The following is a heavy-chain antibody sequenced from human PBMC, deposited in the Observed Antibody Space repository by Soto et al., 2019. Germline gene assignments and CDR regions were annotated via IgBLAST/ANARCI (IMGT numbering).Heavy chain of an antibody. J-gene: IGHJ2*01. CDR3: ADLNWYFDL. V-gene: IGHV4-59*01. Sequence: QVQLQESGPGLVKPSETLSLTCTVSGGSISSYYWSWIRQPPGKGLEWIGYIYYTGRTNYNPSLSSRVTIPVDTSKNQFSLQLSSATAADTAVYYCADLNWYFDLWGRGTLVTVSS. CDR1: GGSISSYY. CDR2: IYYTGRT.